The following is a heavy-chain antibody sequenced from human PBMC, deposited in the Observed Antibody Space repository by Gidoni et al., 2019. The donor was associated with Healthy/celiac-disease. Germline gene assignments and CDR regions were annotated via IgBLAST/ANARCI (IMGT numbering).Heavy chain of an antibody. J-gene: IGHJ6*02. V-gene: IGHV1-18*01. Sequence: QVQLVQSGAEVKKPGASVKVSCKASGYTFTSYGISWVRQAPGQGLEWMGWISAYNGNTNYAQKLQGRVTMTTDTSTSTAYMELRSLRSDDTAVYYCARDVDWDIVVVPAADSHYGMDVWGQGTTVTVSS. D-gene: IGHD2-2*01. CDR1: GYTFTSYG. CDR2: ISAYNGNT. CDR3: ARDVDWDIVVVPAADSHYGMDV.